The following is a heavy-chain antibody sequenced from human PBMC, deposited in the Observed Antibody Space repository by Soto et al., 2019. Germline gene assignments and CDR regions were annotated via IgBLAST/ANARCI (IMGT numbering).Heavy chain of an antibody. Sequence: VQLLESGGGLVQPGGSLRLSCVASGFILNNYAMSWVRQAPGKGLEWVSTIGGTDGDSDGVPWYEDSVKGRLTISRDSAANTPFLHMDNLGAEDSAIYYGVKRGRNWGAFDFWGQGTTVVVSS. D-gene: IGHD7-27*01. CDR1: GFILNNYA. CDR2: IGGTDGDSDGVP. CDR3: VKRGRNWGAFDF. V-gene: IGHV3-23*01. J-gene: IGHJ3*01.